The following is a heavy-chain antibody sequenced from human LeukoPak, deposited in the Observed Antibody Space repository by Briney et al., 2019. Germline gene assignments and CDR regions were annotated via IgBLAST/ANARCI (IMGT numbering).Heavy chain of an antibody. CDR2: ISGSGGDT. Sequence: GGSLRLSCAASGFAFSSYAMSWVRQAPGKGLEWVSAISGSGGDTWYADSVRGRFIISRDNSKNTLYMQVNSLRAEDTAVYYCAKDYYDISGSRYDFWGQGTLVTVSS. CDR3: AKDYYDISGSRYDF. CDR1: GFAFSSYA. J-gene: IGHJ4*02. V-gene: IGHV3-23*01. D-gene: IGHD3-22*01.